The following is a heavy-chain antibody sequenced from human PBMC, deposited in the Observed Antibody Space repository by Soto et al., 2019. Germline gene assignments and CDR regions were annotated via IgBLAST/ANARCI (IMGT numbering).Heavy chain of an antibody. CDR1: GYTFTGYA. Sequence: GASVKVSCKASGYTFTGYAMHWVRQAPGQRLEWMGWINANSGNTKYAQKFQGRVTMTRNTSISTAYMELSSLRSEDTAVYYCAMESAYYYYGMDVWGQGTTVTVSS. CDR2: INANSGNT. CDR3: AMESAYYYYGMDV. D-gene: IGHD1-1*01. J-gene: IGHJ6*02. V-gene: IGHV1-3*01.